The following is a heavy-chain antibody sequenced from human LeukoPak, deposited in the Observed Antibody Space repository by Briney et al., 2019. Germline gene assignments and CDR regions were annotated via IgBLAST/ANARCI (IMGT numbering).Heavy chain of an antibody. CDR2: INWNGGST. CDR1: GFTFDDYG. V-gene: IGHV3-20*04. Sequence: GGSLRLSCAASGFTFDDYGMSWVRQAPGKGLEWVSGINWNGGSTGYADSVKGRFTISRDNAKNSLYLQMNSLRAEDTALYYCARDPSVVTPGAFDIWGQGTMVTVSS. J-gene: IGHJ3*02. CDR3: ARDPSVVTPGAFDI. D-gene: IGHD4-23*01.